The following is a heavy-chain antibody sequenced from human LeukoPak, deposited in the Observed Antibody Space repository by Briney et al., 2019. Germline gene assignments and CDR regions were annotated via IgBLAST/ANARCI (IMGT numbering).Heavy chain of an antibody. CDR2: ISYDGSNK. CDR3: AKGESGSYNYYYYGMDV. CDR1: GFTFSSYA. Sequence: GRSLRLSCAASGFTFSSYAMHWVRQAPGKGLEWVAVISYDGSNKYYADSVKGRFTISRDNSKNTLYLQMNSLRAEDTAVYYCAKGESGSYNYYYYGMDVWGQGTTVTVSS. J-gene: IGHJ6*02. D-gene: IGHD1-26*01. V-gene: IGHV3-30*04.